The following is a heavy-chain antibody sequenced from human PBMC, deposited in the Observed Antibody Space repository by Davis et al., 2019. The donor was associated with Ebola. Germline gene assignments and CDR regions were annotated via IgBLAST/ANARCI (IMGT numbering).Heavy chain of an antibody. CDR3: AGQAYSSGWYYFDY. D-gene: IGHD6-19*01. V-gene: IGHV4-34*01. Sequence: SETLSLTCAVYGGSFSGYYLSWICQPPGKGLEWIGEINHSGSTNYNPSLKSRVTISVDTTKNQFSLKLSSVTAADTAVYYCAGQAYSSGWYYFDYWGQGTLVTVSS. CDR1: GGSFSGYY. J-gene: IGHJ4*02. CDR2: INHSGST.